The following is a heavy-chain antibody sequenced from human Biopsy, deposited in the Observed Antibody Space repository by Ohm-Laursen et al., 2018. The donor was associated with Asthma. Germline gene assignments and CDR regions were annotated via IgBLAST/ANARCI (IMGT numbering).Heavy chain of an antibody. V-gene: IGHV3-7*01. CDR3: ARTFHFWSPYHAEHYQL. CDR1: GFTFGDYW. CDR2: IKHDGSEK. Sequence: LSLTCAASGFTFGDYWMSWVRQVPGKGLEWVANIKHDGSEKNHADSLKGRFTISRVNAKNSLYLQMNSLRAEDTAVYYCARTFHFWSPYHAEHYQLWGQGTLVTVSS. J-gene: IGHJ1*01. D-gene: IGHD3-3*02.